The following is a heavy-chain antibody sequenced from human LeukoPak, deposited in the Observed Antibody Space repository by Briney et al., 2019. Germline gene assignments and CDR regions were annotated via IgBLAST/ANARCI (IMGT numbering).Heavy chain of an antibody. CDR3: AKDLSSSTSCLDY. Sequence: GGSLRLSCAASGFTFSSYGMHWFRQAPGKGLEWVAVISYDGSNKYYADSVKGRFTISRDNSKNTLYLQMNSLRAEDTAVYYCAKDLSSSTSCLDYWGQGTLVTVSS. J-gene: IGHJ4*02. CDR1: GFTFSSYG. CDR2: ISYDGSNK. D-gene: IGHD2-2*01. V-gene: IGHV3-30*18.